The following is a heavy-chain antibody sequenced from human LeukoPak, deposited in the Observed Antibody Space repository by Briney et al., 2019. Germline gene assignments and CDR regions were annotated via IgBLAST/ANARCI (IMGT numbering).Heavy chain of an antibody. CDR2: ITGSDDAT. CDR3: AKGPQLFSGYHPDS. CDR1: GFTFSNYA. V-gene: IGHV3-23*01. J-gene: IGHJ4*02. Sequence: GGSLRLSCAASGFTFSNYAMTWVRQAPGKGLEWVSTITGSDDATYYADSVKGRFTISRDYSKNMLHLQLNSLGAEDTAMCYCAKGPQLFSGYHPDSWGQGTLLTVSS. D-gene: IGHD3-22*01.